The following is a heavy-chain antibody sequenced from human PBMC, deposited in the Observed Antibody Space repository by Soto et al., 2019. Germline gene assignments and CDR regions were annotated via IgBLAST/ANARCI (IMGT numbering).Heavy chain of an antibody. J-gene: IGHJ4*02. CDR2: INHSGST. CDR3: ARGGFDY. Sequence: SETLSLTCAVYGGSFSGYYWSWIRQPPGKGLEWIGEINHSGSTNYNPSLKSRVTISVDTSKNQFSLKLSSVTAADTAVYYCARGGFDYWGQGTLVTVSS. CDR1: GGSFSGYY. V-gene: IGHV4-34*01.